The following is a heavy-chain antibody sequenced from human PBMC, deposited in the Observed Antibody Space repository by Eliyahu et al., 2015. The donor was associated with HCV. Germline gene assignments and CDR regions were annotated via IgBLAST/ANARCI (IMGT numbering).Heavy chain of an antibody. CDR1: GFSLSTTAVG. CDR3: AHLWGGGNSAIGNY. Sequence: QITLKESGPTLVKPTQTLTLTCTFSGFSLSTTAVGVGWIRQPPGKALEWLALIYWNDDKRYSPSLKSRLTITKDTSKNQVVLTMTNMDPVDTATYYCAHLWGGGNSAIGNYWGQGTLVTVSS. V-gene: IGHV2-5*01. J-gene: IGHJ4*02. CDR2: IYWNDDK. D-gene: IGHD4-23*01.